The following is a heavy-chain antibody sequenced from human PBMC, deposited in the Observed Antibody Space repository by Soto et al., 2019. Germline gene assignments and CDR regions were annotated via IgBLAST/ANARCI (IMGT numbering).Heavy chain of an antibody. V-gene: IGHV4-59*08. CDR3: ASSSSGWPYYFDY. J-gene: IGHJ4*02. D-gene: IGHD6-19*01. Sequence: QVQLQESGPGLVKPSETLSLTCTVSVGSISSYYWSWIRQPPGKGLEWIGYIYYSGSTNYNPSLKSRVTLSVDTSKNQFSLKLSSVTAADTAVYYCASSSSGWPYYFDYWGQGTLVTVSS. CDR2: IYYSGST. CDR1: VGSISSYY.